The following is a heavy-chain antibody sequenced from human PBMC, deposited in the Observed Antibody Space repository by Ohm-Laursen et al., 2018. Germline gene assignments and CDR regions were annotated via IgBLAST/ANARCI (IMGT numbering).Heavy chain of an antibody. CDR3: ARGAGYCSSTSCYDYYYYGMDV. J-gene: IGHJ6*02. CDR1: GYTFTSYD. Sequence: ASVKVSCKASGYTFTSYDINWVRQATGQGLEWMGWMNPNSGNTGYAQKFQGRVTMTRNTSISTAYMELSSLRSEDTAVYYCARGAGYCSSTSCYDYYYYGMDVWGQGTTVTVSS. CDR2: MNPNSGNT. V-gene: IGHV1-8*01. D-gene: IGHD2-2*01.